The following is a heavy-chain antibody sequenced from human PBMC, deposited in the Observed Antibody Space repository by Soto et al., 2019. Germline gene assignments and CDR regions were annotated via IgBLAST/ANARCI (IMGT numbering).Heavy chain of an antibody. Sequence: GGSLRLSCAASGFTFSSYAMSWVRQAPGKGLEWVSAISGSGGSTYYADSVKGRFTISRDNSKNTLYLQMNSLRAEDTAVYYCAKIRGPLQDFWSGYGHYDYWGQGTLVTVSS. CDR2: ISGSGGST. CDR3: AKIRGPLQDFWSGYGHYDY. V-gene: IGHV3-23*01. J-gene: IGHJ4*02. CDR1: GFTFSSYA. D-gene: IGHD3-3*01.